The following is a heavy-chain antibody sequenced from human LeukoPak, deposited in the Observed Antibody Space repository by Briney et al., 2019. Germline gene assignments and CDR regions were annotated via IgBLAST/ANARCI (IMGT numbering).Heavy chain of an antibody. CDR3: ATAYYDSSGYDY. CDR2: INPSGGST. V-gene: IGHV1-46*01. CDR1: GYTFTSYY. Sequence: ASVKVSCKASGYTFTSYYMHWVRQAPGQGLEWMGIINPSGGSTSYAQKFQGRVTMTEDTSTDTAYMELSSLRSEDTAVYYCATAYYDSSGYDYWGQGTLVTVSS. J-gene: IGHJ4*02. D-gene: IGHD3-22*01.